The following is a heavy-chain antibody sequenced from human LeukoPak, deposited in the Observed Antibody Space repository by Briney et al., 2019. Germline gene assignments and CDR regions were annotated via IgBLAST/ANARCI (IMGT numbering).Heavy chain of an antibody. CDR2: IYHSGST. J-gene: IGHJ4*02. D-gene: IGHD6-13*01. CDR1: GGSISSGSYY. V-gene: IGHV4-61*09. Sequence: SQTLSLTCTVSGGSISSGSYYWSWIRQPAGKGLEWIGEIYHSGSTNYNPSLKSRVTISVDKSKNQFSLKLSSVTAADTAVYYCARGSSSWYYFDYWGQGTLVTVSS. CDR3: ARGSSSWYYFDY.